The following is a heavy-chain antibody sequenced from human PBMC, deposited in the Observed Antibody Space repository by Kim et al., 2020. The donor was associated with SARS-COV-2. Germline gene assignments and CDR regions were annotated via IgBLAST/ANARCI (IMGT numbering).Heavy chain of an antibody. J-gene: IGHJ4*02. D-gene: IGHD2-2*01. V-gene: IGHV1-8*01. Sequence: NTGDVQKFQGRVTLTGNTSKSTAYMELSSLRSEDTAVYYCARSVPALGNYWGQGTLVTVSS. CDR3: ARSVPALGNY. CDR2: NT.